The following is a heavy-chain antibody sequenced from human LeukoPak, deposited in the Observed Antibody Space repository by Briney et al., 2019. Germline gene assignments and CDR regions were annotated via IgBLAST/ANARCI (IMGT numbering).Heavy chain of an antibody. Sequence: PSETLSLTCAVSGYSISSGYYWGWIRQPPGKGLEWIGSIYHSGSTYYNPSLKSRVTISVDTSKNQFSLKLSSVTAADTAVYYCASMGLTLSMGLTSVGATILDAFDIWGQGTMVTVSS. CDR2: IYHSGST. CDR3: ASMGLTLSMGLTSVGATILDAFDI. V-gene: IGHV4-38-2*01. CDR1: GYSISSGYY. J-gene: IGHJ3*02. D-gene: IGHD1-26*01.